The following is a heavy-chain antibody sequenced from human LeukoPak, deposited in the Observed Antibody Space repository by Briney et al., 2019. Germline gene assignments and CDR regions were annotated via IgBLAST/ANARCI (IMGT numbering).Heavy chain of an antibody. Sequence: SETLSLTCAVYGGSFSGYYWSWIRQPPGKGLGWIGEINHSGSTNYNPSLKSRVTISVDTSKNQFSLKLSSVTAADTAVYYCARGGYCSSTSCHVDYWGQGTLVTVSS. D-gene: IGHD2-2*01. V-gene: IGHV4-34*01. CDR1: GGSFSGYY. J-gene: IGHJ4*02. CDR3: ARGGYCSSTSCHVDY. CDR2: INHSGST.